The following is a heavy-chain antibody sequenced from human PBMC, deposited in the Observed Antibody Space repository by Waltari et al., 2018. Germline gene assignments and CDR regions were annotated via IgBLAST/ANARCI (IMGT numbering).Heavy chain of an antibody. CDR1: GYTFPRYD. CDR2: MNPNSGNT. V-gene: IGHV1-8*01. Sequence: QVQLVQSGAEVKKPGASVKVSCKASGYTFPRYDINWVRPATGTGLEWMGWMNPNSGNTGYAQKFQGRVTMTRNTSISTAYMELSSLRSEDTAVYYCARGHYDFWSGLTGNNWFDPWGQGTLVTVSS. CDR3: ARGHYDFWSGLTGNNWFDP. J-gene: IGHJ5*02. D-gene: IGHD3-3*01.